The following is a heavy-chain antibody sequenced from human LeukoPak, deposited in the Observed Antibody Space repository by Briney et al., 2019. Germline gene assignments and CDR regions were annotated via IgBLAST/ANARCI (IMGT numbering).Heavy chain of an antibody. D-gene: IGHD2-2*01. Sequence: ASVKVSCKASGYTFTGYYMHWVRQAPGQGLEWMGWINPNSGGTNYAQKFQGRVTMTRDTSISTAYMELSRLRSDDTAVYYCARGVVVPAAPNINWFDPWGQGTLVTVSS. CDR3: ARGVVVPAAPNINWFDP. J-gene: IGHJ5*02. CDR2: INPNSGGT. CDR1: GYTFTGYY. V-gene: IGHV1-2*02.